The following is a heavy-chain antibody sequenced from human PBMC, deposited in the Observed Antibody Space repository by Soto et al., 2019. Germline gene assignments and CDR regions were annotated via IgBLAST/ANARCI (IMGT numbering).Heavy chain of an antibody. Sequence: GGSLRLSCAASGFTFSSYEMNWVRQAPGKGLEWVSYISSSGSTIYYADSVKGRFTISRDNAKNSLYLQMNSLRAEDTAVYYCARSRTYYYDSSGYSDYWGQGTLVTVSS. CDR2: ISSSGSTI. V-gene: IGHV3-48*03. CDR1: GFTFSSYE. CDR3: ARSRTYYYDSSGYSDY. J-gene: IGHJ4*02. D-gene: IGHD3-22*01.